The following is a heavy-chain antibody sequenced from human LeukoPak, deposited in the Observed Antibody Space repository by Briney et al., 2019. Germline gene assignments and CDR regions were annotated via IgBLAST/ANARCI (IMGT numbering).Heavy chain of an antibody. CDR2: INHSGST. V-gene: IGHV4-34*01. J-gene: IGHJ3*02. D-gene: IGHD5-18*01. CDR1: GGSFSGYY. Sequence: SETLSLTCAVYGGSFSGYYWSWIRQPPGKGLEWIGEINHSGSTNYNPSLKSRVTISVDTSKNRFSLKLSSVTAADTAVYYCAREVQLWYLAGAFDIWGQGTMVTVSS. CDR3: AREVQLWYLAGAFDI.